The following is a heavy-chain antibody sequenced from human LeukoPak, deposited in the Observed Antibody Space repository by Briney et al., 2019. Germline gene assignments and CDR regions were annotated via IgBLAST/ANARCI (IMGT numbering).Heavy chain of an antibody. CDR3: AKTPHRGVFDY. D-gene: IGHD1-14*01. Sequence: HPGGSLRLSCAASGLTFSNYGMSWVRQAPGEGLQWVSSISGSGRSPFYADSVKGRFTISRDNSKNTLYLQMNSLRAEDTAVYYCAKTPHRGVFDYWGQGTLVTVSS. J-gene: IGHJ4*02. CDR2: ISGSGRSP. V-gene: IGHV3-23*01. CDR1: GLTFSNYG.